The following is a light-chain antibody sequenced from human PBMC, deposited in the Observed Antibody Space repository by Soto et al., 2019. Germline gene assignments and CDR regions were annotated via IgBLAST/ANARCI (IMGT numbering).Light chain of an antibody. J-gene: IGKJ5*01. CDR2: AAS. CDR1: QSVSAGY. V-gene: IGKV3-20*01. CDR3: QQYGYSPLVT. Sequence: EIVLTQSPGTLSLSPGERATLSCRASQSVSAGYLAWYQQKPGQAPRLLIYAASSRATGIPDRFSGSGSGTDFTLTISRLEPEDFAVCYCQQYGYSPLVTLGQGTRLEIK.